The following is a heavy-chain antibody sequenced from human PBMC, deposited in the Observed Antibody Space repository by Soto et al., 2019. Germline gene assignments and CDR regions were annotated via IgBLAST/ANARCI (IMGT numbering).Heavy chain of an antibody. CDR3: ATLWFGEYSMDV. V-gene: IGHV5-10-1*01. D-gene: IGHD3-10*01. J-gene: IGHJ6*02. Sequence: PGESLKISCKGSGYSFTSYWISWVRQMPGKGLEWMGRIDPSDSYTNYSPSLQGHVTISADKSISTAYLQWSSLKASDTAMYYCATLWFGEYSMDVWGQGTTVTVSS. CDR2: IDPSDSYT. CDR1: GYSFTSYW.